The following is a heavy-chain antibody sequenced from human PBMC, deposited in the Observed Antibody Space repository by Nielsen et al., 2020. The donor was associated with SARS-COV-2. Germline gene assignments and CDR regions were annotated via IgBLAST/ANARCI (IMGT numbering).Heavy chain of an antibody. Sequence: GESLKISCAASGFTFSDYYMTWIRQAPGKGLEWVSYISSSSYFTNYAESVKGRFTISRDNAKKSLYLQMNGLRAEDTAVYYCARGDFWSGYYLDYWGQGTLVTVSS. CDR3: ARGDFWSGYYLDY. J-gene: IGHJ4*02. D-gene: IGHD3-3*01. V-gene: IGHV3-11*06. CDR1: GFTFSDYY. CDR2: ISSSSYFT.